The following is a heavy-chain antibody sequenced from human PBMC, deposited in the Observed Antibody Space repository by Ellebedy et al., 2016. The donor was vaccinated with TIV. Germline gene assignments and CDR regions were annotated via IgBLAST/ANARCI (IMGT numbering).Heavy chain of an antibody. CDR2: IYYSGST. Sequence: SETLSLTCTVSGGSISSYYWSWIRQPPGKGLEWIGYIYYSGSTNYNPSLKSRVTISVDTSKNHFSLKLSSVTAADTAVYYCARGAYGGYDYWGQGTLVTVSS. J-gene: IGHJ4*02. D-gene: IGHD5-12*01. CDR3: ARGAYGGYDY. CDR1: GGSISSYY. V-gene: IGHV4-59*12.